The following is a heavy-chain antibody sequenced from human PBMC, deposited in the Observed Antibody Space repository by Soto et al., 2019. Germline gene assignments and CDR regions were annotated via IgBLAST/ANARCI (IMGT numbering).Heavy chain of an antibody. CDR3: ARVAGYSRGWYFGVRGSFDY. CDR1: GYTFTSYG. J-gene: IGHJ4*02. CDR2: ISAYNGNT. V-gene: IGHV1-18*01. Sequence: QVQLVQSGAEVKKPGASVKVSCKASGYTFTSYGISWVRQAPGQGLEWMGWISAYNGNTNYAQKLQGRVTMTTDTSTSTAYRELRSLRADDTAVYYCARVAGYSRGWYFGVRGSFDYWGQGTLVTVSS. D-gene: IGHD6-19*01.